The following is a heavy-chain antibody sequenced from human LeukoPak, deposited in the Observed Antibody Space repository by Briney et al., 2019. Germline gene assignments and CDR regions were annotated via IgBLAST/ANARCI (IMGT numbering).Heavy chain of an antibody. CDR2: ISHDGMNA. J-gene: IGHJ5*02. CDR1: GLHFSGTA. Sequence: GGSLRLSCAASGLHFSGTAMSWVRQAPGKGLEWVSAISHDGMNAYYADSVKGRFTISRDYSKKTVSLEMSSLTAADTGVYYCAKDGAQYSSGPEYDPSGKGALVTVSP. CDR3: AKDGAQYSSGPEYDP. V-gene: IGHV3-23*01. D-gene: IGHD6-19*01.